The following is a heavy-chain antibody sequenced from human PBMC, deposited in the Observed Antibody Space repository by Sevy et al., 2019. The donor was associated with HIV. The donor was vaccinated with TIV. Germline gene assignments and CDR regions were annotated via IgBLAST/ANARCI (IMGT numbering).Heavy chain of an antibody. CDR1: GGSIGSGGYY. J-gene: IGHJ4*02. D-gene: IGHD3-22*01. CDR3: ARERIVADEGTQIDY. V-gene: IGHV4-31*11. CDR2: IYYSRGT. Sequence: SETLSLTCAVSGGSIGSGGYYWSWIRQHPGKGLEWIGYIYYSRGTYYNPSLKSRVTISVDTSKNQFSLKLSSVTGADSAAYYCARERIVADEGTQIDYWGQGTLVTVSS.